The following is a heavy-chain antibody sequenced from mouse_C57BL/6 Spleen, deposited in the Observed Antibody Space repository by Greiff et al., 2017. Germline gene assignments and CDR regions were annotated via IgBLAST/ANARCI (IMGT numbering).Heavy chain of an antibody. D-gene: IGHD1-1*01. CDR2: IDPSDSET. V-gene: IGHV1-52*01. CDR3: ARRYYCGSSYVDD. Sequence: QVHVKQPGAELVRPGSSVKLSCKASGYTFTSYWMHWVKQRPIQGLEWIGNIDPSDSETHYNQKFKDKATVTVDKSSSTAYMQLSSLTSEDSAVYYCARRYYCGSSYVDDWGQGTTLTVSS. J-gene: IGHJ2*01. CDR1: GYTFTSYW.